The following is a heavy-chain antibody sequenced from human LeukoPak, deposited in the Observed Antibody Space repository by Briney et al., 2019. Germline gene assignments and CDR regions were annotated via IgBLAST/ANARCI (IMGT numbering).Heavy chain of an antibody. Sequence: PSETLSLTCTVSGGSISSYYWSWIRQPPGKGLEWIGYIYYSGSTNYNPSLKSRLTISVDTSKNQFSMKLNSVTAADTAVYYCAGDRDIGTYYYYYGMDVWGQGTTVTVSS. CDR2: IYYSGST. CDR1: GGSISSYY. D-gene: IGHD2-15*01. V-gene: IGHV4-59*01. J-gene: IGHJ6*02. CDR3: AGDRDIGTYYYYYGMDV.